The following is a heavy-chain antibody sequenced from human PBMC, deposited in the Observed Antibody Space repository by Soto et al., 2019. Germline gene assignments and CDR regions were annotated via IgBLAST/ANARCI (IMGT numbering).Heavy chain of an antibody. CDR3: ARENDSSGYSNWFDP. J-gene: IGHJ5*02. Sequence: QVQLQESGPGLVKPSQTLSLTCTVSSGSISSGDYYWSWIRQHPGKGLEWIGYIYYSGSTYYNPSLKSRVTISVDTSKNQFSLKLSSVTAADTAVYYCARENDSSGYSNWFDPWGQGTLVTVSS. D-gene: IGHD3-22*01. CDR1: SGSISSGDYY. V-gene: IGHV4-31*03. CDR2: IYYSGST.